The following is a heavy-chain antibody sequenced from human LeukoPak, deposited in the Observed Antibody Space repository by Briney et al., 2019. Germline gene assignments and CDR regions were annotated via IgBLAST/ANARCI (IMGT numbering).Heavy chain of an antibody. D-gene: IGHD2-2*01. CDR3: ARFRPHCITTSCKDY. Sequence: GGSLRLSCAASGLTFSNYWRNWVRQAPGKGLEWVANINQNGSESYHVSSVRRRFTIPRNNANHSLFLQMNSLGADEAAVCYGARFRPHCITTSCKDYWGQGTLVTVSS. J-gene: IGHJ4*02. CDR1: GLTFSNYW. V-gene: IGHV3-7*01. CDR2: INQNGSES.